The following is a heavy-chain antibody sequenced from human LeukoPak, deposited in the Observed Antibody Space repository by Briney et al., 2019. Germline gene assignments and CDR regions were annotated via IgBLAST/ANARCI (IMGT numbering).Heavy chain of an antibody. CDR2: IIPILGIA. CDR1: GGTFSSYA. J-gene: IGHJ4*02. Sequence: SVKVSCKASGGTFSSYAISWVRQAPGQGLEWMGRIIPILGIANYAQKFQGRVTITADKSTSTAYMELSSLRSEDTAVYYCARDWSEGVGATDYWGQGTLVTVSS. CDR3: ARDWSEGVGATDY. V-gene: IGHV1-69*04. D-gene: IGHD1-26*01.